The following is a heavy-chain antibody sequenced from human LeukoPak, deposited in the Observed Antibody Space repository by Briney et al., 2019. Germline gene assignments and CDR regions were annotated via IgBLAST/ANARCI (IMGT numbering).Heavy chain of an antibody. Sequence: SETLSLTCAVYGGSFSGYYWSWIRQPPGKGLEWIGEINHSGSTNYNPSLMSRVTISVDTSKNLFSLKLSSVTAADTAVYYCARGSGWLYYFDYWGQGTLVTVSS. CDR1: GGSFSGYY. J-gene: IGHJ4*02. CDR2: INHSGST. CDR3: ARGSGWLYYFDY. D-gene: IGHD6-19*01. V-gene: IGHV4-34*01.